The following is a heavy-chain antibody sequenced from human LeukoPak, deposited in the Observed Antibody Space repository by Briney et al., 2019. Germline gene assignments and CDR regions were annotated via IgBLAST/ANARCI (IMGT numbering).Heavy chain of an antibody. V-gene: IGHV4-39*07. CDR2: LDESGRP. CDR1: GGSIRSGDHH. D-gene: IGHD2-15*01. Sequence: SETLSLTCSVSGGSIRSGDHHWAWVRQPPGKGLEFNGSLDESGRPYYNRPLKSRVSISGDTSGKQFSLNLTSVTAADTAVYFCARDLGGYPFFMDVWGRGTTVIVSS. CDR3: ARDLGGYPFFMDV. J-gene: IGHJ6*03.